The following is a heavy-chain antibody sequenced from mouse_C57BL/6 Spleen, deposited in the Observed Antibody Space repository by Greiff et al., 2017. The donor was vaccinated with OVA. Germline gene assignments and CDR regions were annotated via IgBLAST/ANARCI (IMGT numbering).Heavy chain of an antibody. CDR2: ILPGSGST. CDR1: GYTFTGYW. J-gene: IGHJ1*03. V-gene: IGHV1-9*01. D-gene: IGHD1-1*01. CDR3: ARRDDGSSRGYFDV. Sequence: VQLQQSGAELMEPGASVKLSCKATGYTFTGYWIEWVKQRPGHGLEWIGEILPGSGSTNYNEKFKGKATFTADTSSNPAYLQLSSLTTEDSAIYYSARRDDGSSRGYFDVWGTGTTVTVSS.